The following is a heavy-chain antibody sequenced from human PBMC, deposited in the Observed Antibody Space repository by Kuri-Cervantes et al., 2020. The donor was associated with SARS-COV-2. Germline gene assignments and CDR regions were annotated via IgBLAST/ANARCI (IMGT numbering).Heavy chain of an antibody. V-gene: IGHV3-30*02. CDR3: ARILDYWYFDL. J-gene: IGHJ2*01. Sequence: GESLKISCAASGFTFSSYGMHWVRQALGKGLEWVAYIRYDGSNKYYADSVKGRFTISRDISKSTLYLQLNNLRPEDTAVYYCARILDYWYFDLWGRGTLVTVSS. CDR1: GFTFSSYG. CDR2: IRYDGSNK.